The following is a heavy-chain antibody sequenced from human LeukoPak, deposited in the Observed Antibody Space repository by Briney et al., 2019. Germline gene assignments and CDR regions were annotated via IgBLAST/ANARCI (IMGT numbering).Heavy chain of an antibody. J-gene: IGHJ4*02. V-gene: IGHV3-7*01. CDR1: GFTFSSYW. CDR3: ARRGTHYDFWSGYFFDY. Sequence: GGSLRLSCAASGFTFSSYWMSWVRQAPGKGLEWVANIKQDGSEKYYVDSVKGRFTISRDNAKNSLYLQMNSLRAEDTAVYYCARRGTHYDFWSGYFFDYWGQGTLVTVSS. CDR2: IKQDGSEK. D-gene: IGHD3-3*01.